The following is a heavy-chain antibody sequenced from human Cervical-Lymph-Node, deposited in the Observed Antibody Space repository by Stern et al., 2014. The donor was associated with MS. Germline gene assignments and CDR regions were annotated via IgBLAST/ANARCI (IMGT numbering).Heavy chain of an antibody. Sequence: MQLVESGAEVKKPGASVKVSCKASGYTFTDYYVHWVRQAPGQGLEWMGWVIPKSGNTNYAQKFQGRITMTRDTSVSTAYMELSGLRSDDTAVYYCARGGTYDYWGQGTLVTVTS. V-gene: IGHV1-2*02. CDR1: GYTFTDYY. J-gene: IGHJ4*02. CDR3: ARGGTYDY. D-gene: IGHD3-16*01. CDR2: VIPKSGNT.